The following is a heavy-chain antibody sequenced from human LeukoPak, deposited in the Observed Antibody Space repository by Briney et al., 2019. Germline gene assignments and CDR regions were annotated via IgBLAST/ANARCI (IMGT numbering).Heavy chain of an antibody. D-gene: IGHD3-22*01. CDR1: GYSFTSYW. CDR2: TYPGDSDT. J-gene: IGHJ4*02. V-gene: IGHV5-51*01. Sequence: RGESLKISCKGSGYSFTSYWIGWVRQMPGKGLEWMGITYPGDSDTRYSPSFQGQVTISADKSISTAYLQWSSLKASDTAMYYCARLYYYDSSGYYLGSGFDYWGQGTLVTVSS. CDR3: ARLYYYDSSGYYLGSGFDY.